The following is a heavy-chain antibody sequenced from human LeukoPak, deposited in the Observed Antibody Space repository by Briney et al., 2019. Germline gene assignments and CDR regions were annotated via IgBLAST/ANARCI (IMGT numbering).Heavy chain of an antibody. J-gene: IGHJ4*02. Sequence: PSQTLSLTCTVSGDSISSGAYYWSWIRQPPGKGLEWIGYIYYSGSAYYSPSLKSRVIISVDTSKNQFSLKLNSVTAADTAVYFCARESRFGEYYFDYWGQGTPVTVSS. V-gene: IGHV4-30-4*01. D-gene: IGHD3-10*01. CDR2: IYYSGSA. CDR1: GDSISSGAYY. CDR3: ARESRFGEYYFDY.